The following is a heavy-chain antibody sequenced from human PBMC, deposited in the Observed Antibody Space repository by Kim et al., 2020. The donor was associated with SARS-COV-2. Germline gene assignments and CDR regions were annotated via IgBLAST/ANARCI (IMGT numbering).Heavy chain of an antibody. CDR2: ITGGGRST. J-gene: IGHJ6*02. CDR3: VKDVAEVVVFSGSDV. Sequence: GGSLRLSCAASGFTFNTYAMNWVRQAPGKGLEWLAIITGGGRSTYYADSVKGRFTISRDNSKNTLYLQMDGLRAEDTAVYYCVKDVAEVVVFSGSDVWGQGTAVVVSS. CDR1: GFTFNTYA. D-gene: IGHD2-15*01. V-gene: IGHV3-23*01.